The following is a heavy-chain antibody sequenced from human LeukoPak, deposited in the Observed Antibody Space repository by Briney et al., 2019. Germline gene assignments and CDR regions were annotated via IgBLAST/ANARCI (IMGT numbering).Heavy chain of an antibody. CDR1: GLSFSSYW. CDR2: IQYDGTHK. V-gene: IGHV3-7*01. D-gene: IGHD3-22*01. Sequence: QTGGSLRLSCVVSGLSFSSYWMAWVRQAPGKGLEWVANIQYDGTHKFYADSVKGRFTISRDNAKNSLFLEMNSLRADDTAVYFCASSHDSSGNDWGQGTLVTVSS. J-gene: IGHJ4*02. CDR3: ASSHDSSGND.